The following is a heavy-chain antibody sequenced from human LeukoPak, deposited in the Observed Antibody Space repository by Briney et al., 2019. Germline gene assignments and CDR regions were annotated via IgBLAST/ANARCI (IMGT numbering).Heavy chain of an antibody. D-gene: IGHD1-26*01. CDR2: ISSDGSQK. V-gene: IGHV3-30*03. CDR1: GFTFSSYG. Sequence: PGRSLRLSCAVSGFTFSSYGMHWVRQAPGKGLEWVAVISSDGSQKYYADSVKGRFTVSRDTSKNTLYLQMNSLRVEDSAVYYCARDPYSGSYGDYYYYYMDFWGKGTTVTISS. J-gene: IGHJ6*03. CDR3: ARDPYSGSYGDYYYYYMDF.